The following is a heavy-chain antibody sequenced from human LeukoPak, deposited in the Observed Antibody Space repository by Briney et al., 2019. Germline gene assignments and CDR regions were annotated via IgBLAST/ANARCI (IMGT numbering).Heavy chain of an antibody. CDR3: ARLEERFLEWFDY. J-gene: IGHJ4*02. CDR1: GGSISSGGYY. Sequence: SETLSLTCTVSGGSISSGGYYWSWIRQHPGKGLEWIGYIYYSGSTYYNPSLKSRVTISVDTSKNQFSLKLSSVTAADTAVYYCARLEERFLEWFDYWGQGTLVTVSS. D-gene: IGHD3-3*01. CDR2: IYYSGST. V-gene: IGHV4-31*03.